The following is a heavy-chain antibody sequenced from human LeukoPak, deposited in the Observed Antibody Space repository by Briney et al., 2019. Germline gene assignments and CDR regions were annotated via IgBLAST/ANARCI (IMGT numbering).Heavy chain of an antibody. CDR2: IYNSGTT. V-gene: IGHV4-39*01. J-gene: IGHJ3*02. Sequence: KSSETLSLTCTVSGVSISSSDYYWGWIRQPPGKGLEWIGIIYNSGTTYYRPSLKSRFTVSVYTSKNLFSLNLNSVTAADAAVYFCARQGGGGRAFDIWGQGTMVTVSS. CDR3: ARQGGGGRAFDI. D-gene: IGHD3-16*01. CDR1: GVSISSSDYY.